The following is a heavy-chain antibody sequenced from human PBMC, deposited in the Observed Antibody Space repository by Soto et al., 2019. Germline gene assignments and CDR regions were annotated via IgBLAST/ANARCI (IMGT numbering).Heavy chain of an antibody. D-gene: IGHD3-3*02. CDR1: GFTFSDYG. CDR2: IGYDGSKD. Sequence: PGGSLRLSCVASGFTFSDYGMHWVRQAPGKGLEWLGFIGYDGSKDYYGDSVKGRFTSSRDNTKNTVFLKTDSLRAEDTAVYYCARGTIFGVAHRRAFDFWGQGTMVTVSS. V-gene: IGHV3-30*02. CDR3: ARGTIFGVAHRRAFDF. J-gene: IGHJ3*01.